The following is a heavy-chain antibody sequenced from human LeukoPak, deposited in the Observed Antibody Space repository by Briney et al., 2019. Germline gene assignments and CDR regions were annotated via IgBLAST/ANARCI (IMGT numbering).Heavy chain of an antibody. J-gene: IGHJ3*02. V-gene: IGHV3-30*03. Sequence: GGSLRLSCSASGFTFSISVMHWVRQAPGKGLEWVAGISSKGDSEHYADSVKGRFTISRDNSKNMLFLLMNSLRPEDTAMYYCVRAGSSSGHCDNFDMWGQGTVITVSS. CDR3: VRAGSSSGHCDNFDM. CDR1: GFTFSISV. CDR2: ISSKGDSE. D-gene: IGHD3-22*01.